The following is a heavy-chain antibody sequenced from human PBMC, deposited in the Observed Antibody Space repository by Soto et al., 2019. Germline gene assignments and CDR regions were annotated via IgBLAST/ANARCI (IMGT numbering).Heavy chain of an antibody. V-gene: IGHV4-39*01. CDR2: IYYSGST. D-gene: IGHD1-26*01. J-gene: IGHJ4*02. CDR3: ARPLYSGSYQLTESGGDY. Sequence: QLQLQESGPGLVKPSETLSLTCTVSGGSISSSSYYWGWIRQPPGKGLEWIGSIYYSGSTYYNPSLKSRVTISVDTSKNQFSLKLSSVTAADTAVYYCARPLYSGSYQLTESGGDYWGQGTLVTVSS. CDR1: GGSISSSSYY.